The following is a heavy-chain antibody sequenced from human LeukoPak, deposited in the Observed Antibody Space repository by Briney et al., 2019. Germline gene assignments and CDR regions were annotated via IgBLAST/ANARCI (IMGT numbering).Heavy chain of an antibody. Sequence: SETLSVTCTVSGASISSSTYYWGWIRQPPGKGLEWIASIYYSGNTYYNPSLKSRVTISVDTSKNQFSLNLSSVTAADTAVYYCARGTSGYSYGYPNFDYWGQGTLVTVSS. J-gene: IGHJ4*02. CDR1: GASISSSTYY. CDR2: IYYSGNT. V-gene: IGHV4-39*07. D-gene: IGHD5-18*01. CDR3: ARGTSGYSYGYPNFDY.